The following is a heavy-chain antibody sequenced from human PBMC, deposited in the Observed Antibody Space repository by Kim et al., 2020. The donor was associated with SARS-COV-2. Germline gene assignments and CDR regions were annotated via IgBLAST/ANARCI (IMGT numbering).Heavy chain of an antibody. J-gene: IGHJ5*02. CDR2: ISGSGGST. CDR3: AKAGAAAGTRRGSRGDWFDP. CDR1: GFTFSSYA. D-gene: IGHD6-13*01. V-gene: IGHV3-23*01. Sequence: GGSLRLSCAASGFTFSSYAMSWVRQAPGKGLEWVSAISGSGGSTYYADSVKGRFTISRDNSKNTLYLQMNSLRAEDTAVYYCAKAGAAAGTRRGSRGDWFDPWGQGTLVTVSS.